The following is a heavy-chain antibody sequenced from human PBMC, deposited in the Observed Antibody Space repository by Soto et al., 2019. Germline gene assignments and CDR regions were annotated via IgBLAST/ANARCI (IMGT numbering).Heavy chain of an antibody. CDR1: GFTFSNHW. Sequence: EVQLVESGGALVQPGGSLRLSCAPSGFTFSNHWMHWVRQAPGKGLVWVSRINNDGTSTNYADSVKGRFTISRDNAKNTLYLQMNSLRAEDTAVYYCARDRGDWGGNDAFDIWGQGTMVTVSS. J-gene: IGHJ3*02. V-gene: IGHV3-74*01. CDR3: ARDRGDWGGNDAFDI. D-gene: IGHD2-21*02. CDR2: INNDGTST.